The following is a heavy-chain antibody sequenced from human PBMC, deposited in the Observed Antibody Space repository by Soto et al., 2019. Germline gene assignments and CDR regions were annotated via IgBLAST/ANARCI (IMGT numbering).Heavy chain of an antibody. V-gene: IGHV1-18*01. CDR2: ISAHNGNT. D-gene: IGHD1-1*01. CDR1: GYDFTTYG. CDR3: ARGRYGDY. Sequence: QVHLVQSGAEVKKPGASVKVSCKGSGYDFTTYGITWVRQAPGQGLEWMAWISAHNGNTDYAQKPQGRVTVTRDTSTRTACLELRSLRSDDTAMYYCARGRYGDYWGQGALVTVSS. J-gene: IGHJ4*02.